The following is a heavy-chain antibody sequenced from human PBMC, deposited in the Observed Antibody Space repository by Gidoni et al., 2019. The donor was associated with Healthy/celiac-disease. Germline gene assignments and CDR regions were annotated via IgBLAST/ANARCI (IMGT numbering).Heavy chain of an antibody. CDR1: GFTFSSYS. D-gene: IGHD6-19*01. J-gene: IGHJ6*02. V-gene: IGHV3-21*01. CDR2: ISSSSSYI. CDR3: ARAPPLIAVAGTHGMDV. Sequence: EVQLVESGGGLVKPGGSPRLACAASGFTFSSYSMNWVRQAPGKGLEWVSSISSSSSYIYYADSVKGRFTISRDNAKNSLYLQMNSLRAEDTAVYYCARAPPLIAVAGTHGMDVWGQGTTVTVSS.